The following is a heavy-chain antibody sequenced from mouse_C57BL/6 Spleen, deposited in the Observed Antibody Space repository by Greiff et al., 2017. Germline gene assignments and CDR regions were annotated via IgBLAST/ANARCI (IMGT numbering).Heavy chain of an antibody. CDR3: ASITTVVAPFDY. V-gene: IGHV1-82*01. CDR2: IYPGDGDT. Sequence: QVQLKESGPELVKPGASVKISCKASGYAFSSSWMNWVKQRPGKGLEWIGRIYPGDGDTNYNGKFKGKATLTADKSSSTAYMPLSSLTSEDSAVYFCASITTVVAPFDYWGQGTTLTVSS. J-gene: IGHJ2*01. D-gene: IGHD1-1*01. CDR1: GYAFSSSW.